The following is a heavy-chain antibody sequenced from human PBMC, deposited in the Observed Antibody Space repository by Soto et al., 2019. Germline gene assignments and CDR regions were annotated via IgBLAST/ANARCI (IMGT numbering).Heavy chain of an antibody. CDR2: IIPVFGIA. J-gene: IGHJ5*02. D-gene: IGHD2-21*01. V-gene: IGHV1-69*13. CDR3: ARDNGGADLLSWFDP. CDR1: GGTFSNYN. Sequence: ASVKVSCKAPGGTFSNYNINWVRQAPGQGLEWMGGIIPVFGIANYAHKFQGRVTITADESTSTVYMELSSLRSEDTAMYYCARDNGGADLLSWFDPWGQGTLVTVSS.